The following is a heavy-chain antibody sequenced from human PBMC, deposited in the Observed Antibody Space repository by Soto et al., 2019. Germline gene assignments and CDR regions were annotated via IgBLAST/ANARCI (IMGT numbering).Heavy chain of an antibody. J-gene: IGHJ4*02. CDR1: GYSISSSNW. Sequence: QVQLQESGPGLVKPSDTLSLTCAVSGYSISSSNWWGWIRQPPGKGLEWIGYIYYSGTTYYNPSRKGRVTMSVDTSKNQFSLKLTSVTAVDTAVYYCARRDIQGPIDYWGQGTLVTVSS. CDR3: ARRDIQGPIDY. CDR2: IYYSGTT. V-gene: IGHV4-28*01.